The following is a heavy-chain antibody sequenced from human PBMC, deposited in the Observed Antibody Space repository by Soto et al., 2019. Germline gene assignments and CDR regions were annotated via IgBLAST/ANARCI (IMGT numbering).Heavy chain of an antibody. CDR1: GGSISSSNW. Sequence: QVQLQESGPGLVKPSGTLSLTCSVSGGSISSSNWWSWVRQPPGKGLEWIGEFYHSGGTNYNPSLKSRVTISVDKSKNQFSLKLSSLTAADTAVHYCARVPPYSSSGCFDHWGQGTLVTVS. V-gene: IGHV4-4*02. CDR3: ARVPPYSSSGCFDH. CDR2: FYHSGGT. J-gene: IGHJ5*02. D-gene: IGHD6-6*01.